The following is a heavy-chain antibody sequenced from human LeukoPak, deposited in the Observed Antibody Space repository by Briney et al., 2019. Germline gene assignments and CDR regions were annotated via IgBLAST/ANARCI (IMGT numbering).Heavy chain of an antibody. V-gene: IGHV3-23*01. J-gene: IGHJ4*02. CDR2: IGGSGSGGNT. D-gene: IGHD3-9*01. CDR3: ARAHSTGYQDY. Sequence: GGSLRLSCAASGFTFSTSGMSWVRQAPGKGPQWVSSIGGSGSGGNTFYADSVKGRFTISRDNSKNTLFLQMNYLRAGDTAMYFCARAHSTGYQDYWGQGTRVTVSS. CDR1: GFTFSTSG.